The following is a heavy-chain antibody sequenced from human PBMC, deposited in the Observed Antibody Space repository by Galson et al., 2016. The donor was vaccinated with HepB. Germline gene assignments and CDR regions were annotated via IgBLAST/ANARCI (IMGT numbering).Heavy chain of an antibody. Sequence: SLRLSCAASEFIVSSNYMTWVRQAPGKGLEWVSIIYAGGKTYYADSVKGRFIISRDNSKNTLYLQMNTLRAEDTAVYYCARDFWTGPPDIWGQGTMVTVSP. CDR3: ARDFWTGPPDI. CDR1: EFIVSSNY. V-gene: IGHV3-66*02. J-gene: IGHJ3*02. CDR2: IYAGGKT. D-gene: IGHD3/OR15-3a*01.